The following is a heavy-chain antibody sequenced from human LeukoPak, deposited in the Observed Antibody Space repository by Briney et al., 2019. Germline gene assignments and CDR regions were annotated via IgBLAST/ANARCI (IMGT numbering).Heavy chain of an antibody. CDR1: GYTFTSYY. V-gene: IGHV1-46*01. CDR2: INPSGGST. Sequence: RASVKVSCKASGYTFTSYYMHWVRQAPGQGLEWMGIINPSGGSTSYAQKFQGRVTITRDTSASTAYMELSSLRSEDTAVYYCARDPPLIIDYYDSSGYYNDYWGQGTLVTVSS. J-gene: IGHJ4*02. D-gene: IGHD3-22*01. CDR3: ARDPPLIIDYYDSSGYYNDY.